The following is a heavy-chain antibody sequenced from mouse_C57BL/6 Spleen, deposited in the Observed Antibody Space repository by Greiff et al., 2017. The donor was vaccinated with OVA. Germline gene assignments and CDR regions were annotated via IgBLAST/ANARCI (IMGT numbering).Heavy chain of an antibody. CDR2: IDPEDGET. J-gene: IGHJ3*01. D-gene: IGHD2-4*01. CDR3: ARYPHYDYDEGAWFAY. Sequence: EVKLVESGAELVKPGASVKLSCTASGFNIKDYYMHWVKQRTEQGLEWIGRIDPEDGETKYAPKFQGKATITADTSSNTAYLQLSSLTSEDTAVYYCARYPHYDYDEGAWFAYWGQGTLVTVSA. CDR1: GFNIKDYY. V-gene: IGHV14-2*01.